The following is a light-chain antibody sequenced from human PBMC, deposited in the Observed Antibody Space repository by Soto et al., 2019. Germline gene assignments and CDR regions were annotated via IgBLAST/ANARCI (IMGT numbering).Light chain of an antibody. CDR2: ADS. V-gene: IGLV2-14*03. Sequence: QSVLTQPASVSGSPGQSITISCSGTSSDIGSYNHVAWYQQFPGKSPKLMIYADSDRPPGVSDRFSGSKSGITASLTISGLQTEDEADYYCISYTDRQSYLFGTGTKVTVL. CDR3: ISYTDRQSYL. CDR1: SSDIGSYNH. J-gene: IGLJ1*01.